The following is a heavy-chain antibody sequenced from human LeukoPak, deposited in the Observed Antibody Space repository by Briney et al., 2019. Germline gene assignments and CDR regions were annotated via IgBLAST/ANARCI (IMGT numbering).Heavy chain of an antibody. D-gene: IGHD1-14*01. CDR1: GFSLSASGVG. J-gene: IGHJ4*01. CDR2: IYWDDDK. V-gene: IGHV2-5*02. Sequence: DSRPPLVKPTQTLTLTCTFSGFSLSASGVGVAWIRQPPGKALEWLALIYWDDDKRYSPSLKSRLTITKDTSKNQVVLTMTNMDPVDTATYYCARGKGTGSFDYWGHGTLGTVSS. CDR3: ARGKGTGSFDY.